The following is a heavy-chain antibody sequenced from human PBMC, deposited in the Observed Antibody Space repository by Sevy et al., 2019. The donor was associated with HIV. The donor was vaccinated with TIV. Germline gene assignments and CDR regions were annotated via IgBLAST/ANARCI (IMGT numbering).Heavy chain of an antibody. CDR1: GFTFSSYS. Sequence: GGSLRLSCAASGFTFSSYSMNWVRQAPGKGLEWVSSISSSSSYIYYADSVKGQFTISRDNAKNSLYLQMNSLRAEDTAVYYCARDRIVGATDYWGQGTLVTVSS. V-gene: IGHV3-21*01. J-gene: IGHJ4*02. CDR3: ARDRIVGATDY. D-gene: IGHD1-26*01. CDR2: ISSSSSYI.